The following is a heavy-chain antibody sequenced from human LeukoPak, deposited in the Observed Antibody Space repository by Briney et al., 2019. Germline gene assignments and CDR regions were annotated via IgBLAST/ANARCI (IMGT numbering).Heavy chain of an antibody. CDR1: GGSISSYY. Sequence: PETLSLTCTVSGGSISSYYWSWIRQPAGKGLEWIGRIYTSGSTNYNPSLKSRVTMSVDTSKNQFSLKLSSVTAADTAVYYCARLGGDIVVVPAAEYYYYYYYMDVWGKGTTVTVSS. J-gene: IGHJ6*03. CDR2: IYTSGST. CDR3: ARLGGDIVVVPAAEYYYYYYYMDV. D-gene: IGHD2-2*01. V-gene: IGHV4-4*07.